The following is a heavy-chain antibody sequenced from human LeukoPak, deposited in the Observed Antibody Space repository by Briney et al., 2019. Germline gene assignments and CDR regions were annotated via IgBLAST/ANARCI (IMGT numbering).Heavy chain of an antibody. Sequence: PSETLSLTCAVYGGSFSGYYWSWIRQPPGKGLDWIGEINHSGSTNYNPSLKSRVTISVDTSKNQFSLKLSSVTAADTAVYYCARGGTGGRFRPVYYYMDVWGKGTTVTVSS. J-gene: IGHJ6*03. D-gene: IGHD1/OR15-1a*01. CDR2: INHSGST. CDR3: ARGGTGGRFRPVYYYMDV. CDR1: GGSFSGYY. V-gene: IGHV4-34*01.